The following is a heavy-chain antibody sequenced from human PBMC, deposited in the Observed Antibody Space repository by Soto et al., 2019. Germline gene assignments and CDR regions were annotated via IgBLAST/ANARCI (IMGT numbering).Heavy chain of an antibody. Sequence: EVQLVESGGGLVQPGGSLRLSCAASGFTFSSYSMNWVRQAPGKGLEWVSYISSSSSTIYYADSVKGRFTISRDNAKNALYLQMDSLGAEETAVYYCAREEGLRNGFDPWGQGTRVTVSS. CDR3: AREEGLRNGFDP. CDR1: GFTFSSYS. CDR2: ISSSSSTI. J-gene: IGHJ5*02. D-gene: IGHD5-12*01. V-gene: IGHV3-48*01.